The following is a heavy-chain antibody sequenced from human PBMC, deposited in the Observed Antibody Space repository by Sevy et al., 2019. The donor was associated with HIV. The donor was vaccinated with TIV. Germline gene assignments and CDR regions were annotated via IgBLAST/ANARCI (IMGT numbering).Heavy chain of an antibody. CDR2: IAYGGSNK. Sequence: GGSLRLSCTASGFVFSSYAMHWVRQAPGKGLEWVAFIAYGGSNKNYADSVKGRFTLSRDNSKNTLYLQMNSLGAEDTAVYYCARPRFLEWLSSAALDIWGQGTMVTVSS. CDR1: GFVFSSYA. CDR3: ARPRFLEWLSSAALDI. J-gene: IGHJ3*02. D-gene: IGHD3-3*01. V-gene: IGHV3-30*04.